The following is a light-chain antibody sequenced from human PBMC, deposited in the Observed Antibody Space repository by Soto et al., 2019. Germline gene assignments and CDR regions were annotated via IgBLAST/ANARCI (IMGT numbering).Light chain of an antibody. Sequence: EIQLTQSPSALSASVGDRVTITCRARQSISNLLAWYQHKPGTAPKHLNYHAATLEGGVPSMFSSIGSGTEFTLTISSLQPDDFATYYGQQYNSYSFGQGTKVDIK. CDR3: QQYNSYS. CDR2: HAA. CDR1: QSISNL. J-gene: IGKJ1*01. V-gene: IGKV1-5*01.